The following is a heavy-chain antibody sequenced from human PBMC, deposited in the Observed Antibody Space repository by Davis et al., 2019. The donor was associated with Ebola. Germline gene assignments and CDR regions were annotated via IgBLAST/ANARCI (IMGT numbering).Heavy chain of an antibody. J-gene: IGHJ4*02. V-gene: IGHV4-61*08. CDR2: IYYSGTT. CDR3: ARTLQYSSYGSYFDY. CDR1: GGSISSGGYY. Sequence: SETLSLTCTVSGGSISSGGYYWSWIRQHPGKGLEWIGYIYYSGTTNYNPSLKSRVTISRDTSENQFSLTVNSVTAADTAMYYCARTLQYSSYGSYFDYWGQGALVTVSS. D-gene: IGHD4-11*01.